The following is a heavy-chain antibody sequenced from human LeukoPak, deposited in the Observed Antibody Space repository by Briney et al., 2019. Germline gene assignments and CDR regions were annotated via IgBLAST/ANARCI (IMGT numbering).Heavy chain of an antibody. CDR1: GFKFADYV. CDR2: ITWDGVET. V-gene: IGHV3-20*04. Sequence: GGSLRLSCTASGFKFADYVMRWGRQVPGKGVECGSHITWDGVETGYADSVRGRFAISRDNTKKSLYLQMSSLRAEDTALYYCARDPFCSSSTGCYFEDWFDPWGPGTLVTVSS. D-gene: IGHD2-2*01. J-gene: IGHJ5*02. CDR3: ARDPFCSSSTGCYFEDWFDP.